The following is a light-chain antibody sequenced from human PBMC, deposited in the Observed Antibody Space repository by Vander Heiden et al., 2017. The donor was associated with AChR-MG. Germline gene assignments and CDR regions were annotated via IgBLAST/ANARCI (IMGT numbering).Light chain of an antibody. CDR3: QQSYTTPWT. V-gene: IGKV1-39*01. CDR2: AAS. Sequence: DIQMTQSPSSLSASVGDRVTITCRASQSISSYLNWYQQKPGKAPKLLIYAASSLQSRVPSRFSGSGSGTDFTLTITSLQPEDFATYYCQQSYTTPWTFGQGTKGEIK. J-gene: IGKJ1*01. CDR1: QSISSY.